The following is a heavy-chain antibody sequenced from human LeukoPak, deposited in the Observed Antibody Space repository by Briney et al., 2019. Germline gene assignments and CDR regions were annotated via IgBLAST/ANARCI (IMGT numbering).Heavy chain of an antibody. J-gene: IGHJ4*02. Sequence: GGSLRLSCAASGFTVSSNYMSWVRQAPGKGLEWVSVIYSGGSTYYADSVKGRFTISRDNAKNSLYLQMNSLRAEDTAVYYCARDRPKNYDILTGYYPGYWGQGTLVTVSS. CDR3: ARDRPKNYDILTGYYPGY. D-gene: IGHD3-9*01. CDR1: GFTVSSNY. CDR2: IYSGGST. V-gene: IGHV3-53*01.